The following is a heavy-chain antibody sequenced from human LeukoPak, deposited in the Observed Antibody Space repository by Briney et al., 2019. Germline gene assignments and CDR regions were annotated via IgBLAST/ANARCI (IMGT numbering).Heavy chain of an antibody. CDR2: VYHSGST. J-gene: IGHJ4*02. Sequence: PSETLSLTCTVSGGSISSYYWSWVRQPPGKGLEWIGEVYHSGSTNYNPSLKSRVTISVDKSKNQFSLKLSSVTAADTAVYYCARDLELERNRWNYFESWGQGALVTVSS. V-gene: IGHV4-4*02. D-gene: IGHD1-1*01. CDR1: GGSISSYY. CDR3: ARDLELERNRWNYFES.